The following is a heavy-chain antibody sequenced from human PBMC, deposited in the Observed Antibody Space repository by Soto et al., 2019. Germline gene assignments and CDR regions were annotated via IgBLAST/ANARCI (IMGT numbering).Heavy chain of an antibody. CDR1: GFTLSSYA. V-gene: IGHV3-23*01. D-gene: IGHD6-13*01. J-gene: IGHJ4*02. Sequence: GGSLRLSCAASGFTLSSYAMSWVRQAPGKGLEWVSAISGSGGSTYYADSVKGRFTISRDNSKNTLYLQMNSLRAEDTAVYYCAKEQKDSSTWSELNYWGQGTLVTVSS. CDR3: AKEQKDSSTWSELNY. CDR2: ISGSGGST.